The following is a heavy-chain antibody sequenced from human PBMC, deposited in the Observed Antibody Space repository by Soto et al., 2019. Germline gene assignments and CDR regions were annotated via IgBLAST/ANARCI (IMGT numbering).Heavy chain of an antibody. Sequence: SETLSLTCAVDGGSFSGYYWSWIRQPPGKGLEWIGEINHSGSTNYNPSLKSRVTISVDTSKNQFSLKLSSVTAADTAVYYCARDKFPAMVRGVNVGFQHWGQGTPVTVS. V-gene: IGHV4-34*01. D-gene: IGHD3-10*01. CDR3: ARDKFPAMVRGVNVGFQH. J-gene: IGHJ1*01. CDR1: GGSFSGYY. CDR2: INHSGST.